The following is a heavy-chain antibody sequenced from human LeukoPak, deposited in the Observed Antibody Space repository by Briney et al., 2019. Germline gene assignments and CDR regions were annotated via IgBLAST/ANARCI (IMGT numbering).Heavy chain of an antibody. J-gene: IGHJ6*04. V-gene: IGHV1-18*01. CDR1: GYTFTSYG. Sequence: ASVEVSCKASGYTFTSYGISWVRQAPGQGLEWMGWISAYNGNTNYAQKLQGRVTMTTDTSTSTAYMELRSLRSDDTAVYYCARDYNDILTGFTIWYYYGMDVWGKGTTVTVSS. D-gene: IGHD3-9*01. CDR2: ISAYNGNT. CDR3: ARDYNDILTGFTIWYYYGMDV.